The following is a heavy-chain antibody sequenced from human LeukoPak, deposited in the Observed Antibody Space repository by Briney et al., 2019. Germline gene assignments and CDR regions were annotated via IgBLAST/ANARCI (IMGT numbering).Heavy chain of an antibody. CDR1: GFTFSSYA. V-gene: IGHV3-23*01. J-gene: IGHJ4*02. Sequence: TGGALRLSCAASGFTFSSYAMSWVRQAPGKGLEWVSAISGSGGSTYYADSVKGRFTISRDNSKTTLYLQMNSLRAEDTAVYYCAKDRYYYDSSGYPDYWGQGTLVTVSS. D-gene: IGHD3-22*01. CDR2: ISGSGGST. CDR3: AKDRYYYDSSGYPDY.